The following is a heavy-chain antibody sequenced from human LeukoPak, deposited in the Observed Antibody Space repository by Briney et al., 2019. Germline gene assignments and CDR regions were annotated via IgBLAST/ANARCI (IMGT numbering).Heavy chain of an antibody. V-gene: IGHV3-53*01. CDR2: IYSGADT. Sequence: GGSLRLPCAASGFIVSSNHMSWVRQAPGKGLEWVSIIYSGADTYYADSVKGRFTVSRDNSKNTVYLQMNSLRAEDTAVYYCARGAAGGSGGIDYWGQGTLVTVSS. CDR3: ARGAAGGSGGIDY. CDR1: GFIVSSNH. J-gene: IGHJ4*02. D-gene: IGHD6-13*01.